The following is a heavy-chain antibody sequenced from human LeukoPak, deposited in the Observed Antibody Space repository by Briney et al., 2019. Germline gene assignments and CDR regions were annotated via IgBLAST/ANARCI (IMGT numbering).Heavy chain of an antibody. CDR2: IRYDGSDR. CDR1: EFTFSSYG. Sequence: GGSLRLSCVASEFTFSSYGMHWVRQAPGKGLEWVAYIRYDGSDRYYADSVKGRFTISRDNSKNSLYLQMDSLRAEDTAVYYCARIGRWFGELIFAFDIWGQGTMVTVSS. V-gene: IGHV3-30*02. J-gene: IGHJ3*02. CDR3: ARIGRWFGELIFAFDI. D-gene: IGHD3-10*01.